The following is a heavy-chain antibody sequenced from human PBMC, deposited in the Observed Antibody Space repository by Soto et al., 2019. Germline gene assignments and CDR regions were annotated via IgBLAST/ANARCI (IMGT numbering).Heavy chain of an antibody. CDR3: AAGEASSRNLAPYYLDF. J-gene: IGHJ4*02. D-gene: IGHD6-13*01. CDR1: GGSMRNYF. CDR2: IHYSGTT. V-gene: IGHV4-59*01. Sequence: SETLSLTCTVSGGSMRNYFCTWIRQPPGKGLEWIGYIHYSGTTSFFPSYNPSLRSRVTISEDTSKNQFSLKLLSVTTADTAVYFCAAGEASSRNLAPYYLDFWGQGTLVTSPQ.